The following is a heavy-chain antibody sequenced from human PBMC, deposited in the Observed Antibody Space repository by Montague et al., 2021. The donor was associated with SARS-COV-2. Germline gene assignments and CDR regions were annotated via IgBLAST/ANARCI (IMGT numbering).Heavy chain of an antibody. J-gene: IGHJ6*02. CDR1: GGSISSREW. CDR2: IHQSESGTT. V-gene: IGHV4-4*02. D-gene: IGHD3-3*01. Sequence: SETLSLTCAASGGSISSREWCSGVRQPPGKGLEWIVEIHQSESGTTNYNPSLKGRVTISIAQSKNYFSLNLTSMTAADTAVYYCGGTWVYFSPVDVWGQGTTVIVSS. CDR3: GGTWVYFSPVDV.